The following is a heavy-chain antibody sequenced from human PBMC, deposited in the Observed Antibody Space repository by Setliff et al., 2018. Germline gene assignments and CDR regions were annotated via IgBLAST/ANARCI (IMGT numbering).Heavy chain of an antibody. CDR2: INHSGSS. D-gene: IGHD2-8*02. V-gene: IGHV4-34*01. J-gene: IGHJ4*02. CDR1: GGSFRGFY. Sequence: SETLSLTCAVYGGSFRGFYWTWIRQPPGKGLEWIGEINHSGSSVYNPSLEXXVSISVDTPKNQISLNLNSVTVADTAVYYCARQIRPGIALTGGLDYWGQGALVTVSS. CDR3: ARQIRPGIALTGGLDY.